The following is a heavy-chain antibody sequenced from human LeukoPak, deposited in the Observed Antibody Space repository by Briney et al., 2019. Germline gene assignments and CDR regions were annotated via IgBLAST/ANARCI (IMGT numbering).Heavy chain of an antibody. CDR3: ARDFRGGYDFWSGYYTPYYFDY. D-gene: IGHD3-3*01. V-gene: IGHV4-59*01. J-gene: IGHJ4*02. Sequence: SSETLSLTCTVSGGSISSYYWSWIRQPPGKGLEWIGYIYYSGSTNYNPSLKSRVTISVDTSKNQFSLKLTSVTAADTAVYYCARDFRGGYDFWSGYYTPYYFDYWGQGTLVTVSP. CDR2: IYYSGST. CDR1: GGSISSYY.